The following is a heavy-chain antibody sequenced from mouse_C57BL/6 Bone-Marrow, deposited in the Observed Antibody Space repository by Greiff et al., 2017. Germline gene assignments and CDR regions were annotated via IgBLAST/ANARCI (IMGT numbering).Heavy chain of an antibody. D-gene: IGHD1-1*01. J-gene: IGHJ3*01. CDR3: ASDYYGSSRLAY. V-gene: IGHV1-81*01. CDR2: IYPRSGNT. Sequence: QVQLQQSGAELARPGASVKLSCKASGYTFTSYGISWVKQRTGQGLEWIGAIYPRSGNTYYNEKFKGTATLTADKSSSTAYMELRSLTSEDSAVYFCASDYYGSSRLAYWGQGTLVTVSA. CDR1: GYTFTSYG.